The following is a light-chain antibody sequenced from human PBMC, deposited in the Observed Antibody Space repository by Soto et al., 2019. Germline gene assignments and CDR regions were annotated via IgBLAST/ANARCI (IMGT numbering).Light chain of an antibody. CDR1: QGIKND. V-gene: IGKV1-17*02. CDR3: LQHSTYPWT. CDR2: AAS. J-gene: IGKJ1*01. Sequence: DIQMTQSPSSLSASVGDRVTITCRASQGIKNDLGWYQQKPGKAPKRLIYAASILQSGAPSRFSGSESWTEFTLTISNLHPEDFATYYCLQHSTYPWTFGQGTKVEIK.